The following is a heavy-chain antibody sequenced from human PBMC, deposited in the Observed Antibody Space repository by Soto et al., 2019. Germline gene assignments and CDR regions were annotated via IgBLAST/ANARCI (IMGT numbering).Heavy chain of an antibody. CDR2: IYRTGNT. V-gene: IGHV4-30-2*01. CDR3: GRGDYQHSIAY. CDR1: GGSIISVDGC. J-gene: IGHJ4*02. D-gene: IGHD2-2*01. Sequence: PLPLMWTALGGSIISVDGCRSCIRKQPGTGMEWRCYIYRTGNTHYSTSLKSRVSISQDRSKNQFSLDLTSVTAADTDVYYCGRGDYQHSIAYWGQGSLVTVPS.